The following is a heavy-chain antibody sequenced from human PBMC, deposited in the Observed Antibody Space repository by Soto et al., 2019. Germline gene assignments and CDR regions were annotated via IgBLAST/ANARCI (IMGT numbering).Heavy chain of an antibody. V-gene: IGHV3-23*01. CDR1: GFTFSNFG. Sequence: GGSLRLSCAASGFTFSNFGMSWVRQAPGKGLEWVSAISGSGGSTYYADSVKGRFTISRDNSKNTLYLQMNSLRAEDTAVYYCAKGHLSQNDYWGQGTLVTVSS. CDR3: AKGHLSQNDY. J-gene: IGHJ4*02. CDR2: ISGSGGST.